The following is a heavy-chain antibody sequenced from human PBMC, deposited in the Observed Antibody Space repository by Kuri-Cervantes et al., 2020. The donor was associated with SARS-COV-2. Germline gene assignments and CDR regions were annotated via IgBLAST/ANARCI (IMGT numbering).Heavy chain of an antibody. J-gene: IGHJ4*02. Sequence: GGSLRLSCAASGFTFSNAWMSWVRQAPGKGLEWVGRIKSKTDGGTTDYAAPVKGRFTISRDDSKNTLYLQMNSLKTEDTAVHYCTTDPSPPYYYDSSGYSGYWGQGTLVTVSS. D-gene: IGHD3-22*01. CDR1: GFTFSNAW. V-gene: IGHV3-15*01. CDR2: IKSKTDGGTT. CDR3: TTDPSPPYYYDSSGYSGY.